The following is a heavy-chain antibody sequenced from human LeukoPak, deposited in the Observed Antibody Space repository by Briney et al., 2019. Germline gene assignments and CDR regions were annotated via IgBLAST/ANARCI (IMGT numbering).Heavy chain of an antibody. CDR3: AKDARRSSGWYFFDH. J-gene: IGHJ4*02. V-gene: IGHV3-23*01. CDR1: GFIFSSHA. CDR2: ISDSGGTT. D-gene: IGHD6-19*01. Sequence: GGSLRLSCAASGFIFSSHAMSWVRQAPGKGLEWVSVISDSGGTTYYADSVKGRFTISRDDSRNTLYLQMNSLRVEDTAVYYCAKDARRSSGWYFFDHWGQGTLVTVSS.